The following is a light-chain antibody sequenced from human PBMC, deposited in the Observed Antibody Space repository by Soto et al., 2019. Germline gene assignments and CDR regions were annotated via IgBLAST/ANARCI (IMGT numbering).Light chain of an antibody. Sequence: EIVRTQSPGTLSVSPGERATLSCRASQSVSSNLAWYQQKPGQAPRLLIYGASTRATGIPARFSGSGSGTEFTLTISSLQSEDFAVYYCQQYNNWPYTFGQGTRLEIK. V-gene: IGKV3-15*01. CDR2: GAS. CDR1: QSVSSN. CDR3: QQYNNWPYT. J-gene: IGKJ2*01.